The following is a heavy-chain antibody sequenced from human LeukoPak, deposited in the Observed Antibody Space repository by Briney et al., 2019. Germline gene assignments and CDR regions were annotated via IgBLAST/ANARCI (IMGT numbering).Heavy chain of an antibody. D-gene: IGHD3-22*01. Sequence: GEALEISCEGSGYLFTSYWIGWVRQMPGKGLEWMGIIYPGDSDTRYSPSFRGQVTISADKSISTAYLQWSSLKASDTAMYYCASYYYDSSGYESAPDAFDIWGQGTMVTVSS. CDR1: GYLFTSYW. J-gene: IGHJ3*02. CDR2: IYPGDSDT. CDR3: ASYYYDSSGYESAPDAFDI. V-gene: IGHV5-51*01.